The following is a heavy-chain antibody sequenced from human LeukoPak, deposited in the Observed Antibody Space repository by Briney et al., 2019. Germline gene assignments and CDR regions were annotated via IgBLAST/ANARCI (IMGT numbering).Heavy chain of an antibody. CDR2: INSDGSST. D-gene: IGHD3-10*01. J-gene: IGHJ4*02. V-gene: IGHV3-74*01. CDR1: GFTFSSYW. Sequence: GGSLRLSCAASGFTFSSYWMHWVRQAPGKGLVWVSRINSDGSSTSYADSVKGRFTISRDNAKNTLYLQMNSLRAEDTAVYYCARDIRITMVRGVIGYWGQGTLVTVSS. CDR3: ARDIRITMVRGVIGY.